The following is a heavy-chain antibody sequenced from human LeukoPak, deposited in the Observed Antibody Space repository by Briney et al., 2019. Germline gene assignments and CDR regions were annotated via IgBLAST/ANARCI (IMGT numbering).Heavy chain of an antibody. CDR1: GGSISSGSYY. CDR3: ARETIVVVPAARYRSDDAFDI. D-gene: IGHD2-2*01. CDR2: IYTSGST. Sequence: SQTLSLTCTVSGGSISSGSYYWSWIRQPAGKGLEWIGRIYTSGSTNYNPSLKSRVTISVDTSKNQFSLKLSSVTAADTAVYYCARETIVVVPAARYRSDDAFDIWGQGTMVTVSS. V-gene: IGHV4-61*02. J-gene: IGHJ3*02.